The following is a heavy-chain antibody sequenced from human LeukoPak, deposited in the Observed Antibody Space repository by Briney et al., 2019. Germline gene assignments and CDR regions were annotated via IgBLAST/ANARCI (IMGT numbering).Heavy chain of an antibody. D-gene: IGHD1-14*01. CDR2: IKQDGSEK. V-gene: IGHV3-7*01. CDR3: VEHETGPEY. Sequence: PGGSLRLSCAASGFTFSRYWMSWVRQAPGKGLEWLANIKQDGSEKHHGASVKGRFTISRDNAKNSLYLHMNSLRVEDTAVYYCVEHETGPEYWGQGTLVAVSS. J-gene: IGHJ4*02. CDR1: GFTFSRYW.